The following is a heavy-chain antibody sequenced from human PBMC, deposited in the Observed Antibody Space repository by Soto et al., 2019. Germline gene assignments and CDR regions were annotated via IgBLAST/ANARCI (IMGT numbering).Heavy chain of an antibody. Sequence: SETLSLTCTVSGGSISSYYWSWIRQPPGKGLEWIGYIYYSGSTNYNPSLKSRVTISVDTSKNQFSLKLSSVTAADTAVYYCAREGRYYDSSGYYYGFFDYWGQGTLVTVSS. CDR3: AREGRYYDSSGYYYGFFDY. J-gene: IGHJ4*02. CDR2: IYYSGST. V-gene: IGHV4-59*01. CDR1: GGSISSYY. D-gene: IGHD3-22*01.